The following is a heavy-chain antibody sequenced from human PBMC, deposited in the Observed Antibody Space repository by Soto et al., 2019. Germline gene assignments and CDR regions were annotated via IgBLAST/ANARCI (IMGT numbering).Heavy chain of an antibody. J-gene: IGHJ3*02. CDR3: ARDYGDYLAFDI. CDR1: GYTFTSYY. CDR2: INPSGGST. V-gene: IGHV1-46*03. D-gene: IGHD4-17*01. Sequence: ASVKVSCKASGYTFTSYYIHWVRQAPGQGLEWMGIINPSGGSTSYAQKFQGRVTMTRDTSTSTVYMELSSLRSEDTAVYYCARDYGDYLAFDIWGQGTMVTVSS.